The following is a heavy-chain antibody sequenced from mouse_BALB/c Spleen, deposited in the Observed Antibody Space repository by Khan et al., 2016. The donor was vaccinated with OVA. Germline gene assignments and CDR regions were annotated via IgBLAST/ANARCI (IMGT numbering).Heavy chain of an antibody. Sequence: EVQLQESGPSLVKPSQTLSLTCSVTGDSITSGYWNWIRKFPGNKLEYMGYIIYTGYTYYNPSLKSRISITRHTSKNQYYLQLSSVTDEVTATYYCARSTYRYAFVYWGQGTLVTVSA. CDR2: IIYTGYT. CDR1: GDSITSGY. CDR3: ARSTYRYAFVY. V-gene: IGHV3-8*02. J-gene: IGHJ3*01. D-gene: IGHD2-12*01.